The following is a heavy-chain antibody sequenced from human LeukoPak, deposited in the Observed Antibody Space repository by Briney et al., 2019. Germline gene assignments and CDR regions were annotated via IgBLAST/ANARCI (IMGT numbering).Heavy chain of an antibody. CDR2: IYSGGNT. J-gene: IGHJ4*02. D-gene: IGHD5-12*01. Sequence: GGSLRLSCAASGFTVSSNYMSWVRQAPGKGLEWVSVIYSGGNTYYADSVKGRFTISRDNSKNTLYLQMNSLRAEDTAVYYCARLHSMVATQHWGQGTLVTVSS. V-gene: IGHV3-66*01. CDR3: ARLHSMVATQH. CDR1: GFTVSSNY.